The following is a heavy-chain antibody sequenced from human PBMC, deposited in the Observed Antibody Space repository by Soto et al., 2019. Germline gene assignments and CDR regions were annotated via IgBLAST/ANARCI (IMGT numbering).Heavy chain of an antibody. D-gene: IGHD3-16*01. CDR3: ARGGLRAYYMDV. CDR2: IKSDGSIT. V-gene: IGHV3-74*01. CDR1: GFTFSSYW. J-gene: IGHJ6*03. Sequence: EVQLVESGGGLVQPGGSLRLSCAASGFTFSSYWMHWVRQAPGKGLVWVSRIKSDGSITNYADSVKGRFTISRDNAKNTLYLKMNSLGAEDTAVYYCARGGLRAYYMDVWGKGTTVTVSS.